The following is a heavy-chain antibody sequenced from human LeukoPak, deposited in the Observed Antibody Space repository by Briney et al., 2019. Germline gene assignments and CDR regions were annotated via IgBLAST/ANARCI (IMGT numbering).Heavy chain of an antibody. J-gene: IGHJ4*02. CDR1: GYTFTGYY. Sequence: ASVKVSCKASGYTFTGYYMHWVRQAPGQGLEWMGWINPNSGGTNYAQKFQGRVTMTRDTSISTAYMELSRLRFDDTAVYYCARRGDGYNLFDYWGQGTLVTVSS. CDR3: ARRGDGYNLFDY. V-gene: IGHV1-2*02. D-gene: IGHD5-24*01. CDR2: INPNSGGT.